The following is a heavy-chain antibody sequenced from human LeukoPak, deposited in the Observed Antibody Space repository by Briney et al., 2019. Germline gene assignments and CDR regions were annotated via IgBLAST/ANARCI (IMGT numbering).Heavy chain of an antibody. J-gene: IGHJ4*02. CDR3: ARHRDGYNL. CDR2: IYYSGST. D-gene: IGHD5-24*01. Sequence: SETLSLTCTVSGGSISSYYWSWIRQPPGKGLEWIGYIYYSGSTYYNPSLKSRVTISVDTSKNQFSLKLSSVTAADTAVYYCARHRDGYNLWGQGTLVTVSS. CDR1: GGSISSYY. V-gene: IGHV4-59*08.